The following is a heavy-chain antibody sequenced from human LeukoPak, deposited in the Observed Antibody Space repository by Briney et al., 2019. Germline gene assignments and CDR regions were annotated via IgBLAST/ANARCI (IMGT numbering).Heavy chain of an antibody. J-gene: IGHJ6*02. CDR2: IESKSDYGTT. V-gene: IGHV3-15*04. D-gene: IGHD2-21*02. Sequence: PGGSLRLSCAASGFTFSNAWMSWVRQAPGKGLEWVGRIESKSDYGTTDYAAPVKGRFTISRDDSKNTLYLQMNSLKTEDTAMYYCTRVTAYYDYGMDVWGQGTTVTVSS. CDR3: TRVTAYYDYGMDV. CDR1: GFTFSNAW.